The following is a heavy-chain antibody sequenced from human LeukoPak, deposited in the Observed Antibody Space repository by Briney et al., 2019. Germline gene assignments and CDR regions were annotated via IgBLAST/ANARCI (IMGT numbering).Heavy chain of an antibody. Sequence: SETLSLTCTVSGYSISSVYFWGWIRQPQGKGLEWIGSIYHSGTTYYNPSLKSRVTISVDTSKNQFSLKLSSVTAADTAVYYCAREDTAMVDGDWFDPWGQGTLVTVSS. V-gene: IGHV4-38-2*02. D-gene: IGHD5-18*01. CDR1: GYSISSVYF. J-gene: IGHJ5*02. CDR2: IYHSGTT. CDR3: AREDTAMVDGDWFDP.